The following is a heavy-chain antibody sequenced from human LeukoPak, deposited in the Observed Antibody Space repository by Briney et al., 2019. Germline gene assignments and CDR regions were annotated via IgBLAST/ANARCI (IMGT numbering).Heavy chain of an antibody. CDR2: INPNTGGT. CDR3: ARGRGGLEGEREDLDY. CDR1: GYTFTDYY. V-gene: IGHV1-2*02. Sequence: ASVKVSCKASGYTFTDYYMHWVRQAPGQGLEWMGWINPNTGGTNYAQIFQGRVTMTRDTSISTAYMELSRLKSDDTAVYYCARGRGGLEGEREDLDYWGQGTLVTVSS. D-gene: IGHD2-15*01. J-gene: IGHJ4*02.